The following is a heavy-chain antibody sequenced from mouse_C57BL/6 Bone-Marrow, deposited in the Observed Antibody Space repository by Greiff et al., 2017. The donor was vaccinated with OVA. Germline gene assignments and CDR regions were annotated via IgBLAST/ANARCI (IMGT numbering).Heavy chain of an antibody. D-gene: IGHD1-1*01. CDR2: IYPGSGST. Sequence: QVQLQQPGAELVKPGASVKMSCKASGYTFTSYWITWVKQRPGKGLEWIGDIYPGSGSTNYNEKFKSKATLTVDTSSSTAYMQLSSLTSEDAAVYYCAREGGDLFLLPYWYFDVWGTGTTVTVSS. CDR1: GYTFTSYW. CDR3: AREGGDLFLLPYWYFDV. J-gene: IGHJ1*03. V-gene: IGHV1-55*01.